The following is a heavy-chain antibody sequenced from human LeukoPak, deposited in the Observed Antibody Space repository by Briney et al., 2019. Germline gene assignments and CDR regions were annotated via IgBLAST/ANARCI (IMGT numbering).Heavy chain of an antibody. CDR1: GYTLTELS. J-gene: IGHJ4*02. V-gene: IGHV1-24*01. CDR2: SDPEDGET. CDR3: ATAPRLLWFGEYPLYY. D-gene: IGHD3-10*01. Sequence: ASVKVSCKVSGYTLTELSMHWVRQAPGKGLEWMGGSDPEDGETIYAQKFQGRVTMTEDTSTDTAYMELSSLRSEDTAVYYCATAPRLLWFGEYPLYYWGQGTLVTVSS.